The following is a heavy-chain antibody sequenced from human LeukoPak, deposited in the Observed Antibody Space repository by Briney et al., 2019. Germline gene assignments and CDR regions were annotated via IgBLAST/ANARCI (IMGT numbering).Heavy chain of an antibody. CDR1: GGSFSGYY. Sequence: SEALSLTCAVYGGSFSGYYWSWIRQPPGKGLEWIGEINHSGSTNYNPSLKSRVTISVDTSKNQFSLKLSSVTAADTAVYYCARPYGLVWGSYRYFYYWGQGTLGPVSS. V-gene: IGHV4-34*01. CDR2: INHSGST. J-gene: IGHJ4*01. D-gene: IGHD3-16*02. CDR3: ARPYGLVWGSYRYFYY.